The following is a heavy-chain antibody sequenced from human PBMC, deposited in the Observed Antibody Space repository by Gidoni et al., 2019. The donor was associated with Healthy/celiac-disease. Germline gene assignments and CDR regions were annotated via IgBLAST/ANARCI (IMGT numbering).Heavy chain of an antibody. CDR3: ARDPDYGDYSRGDAFDI. CDR1: GGTFSSYS. V-gene: IGHV1-69*01. Sequence: QVQLVQSGAEVKKPGSSVKVSCKASGGTFSSYSISWVRQAPGQGLEWMGGIIPSLGTANYEQKFQGRVTITADEATSTAYMELNSLRSEDTAVYYCARDPDYGDYSRGDAFDIWGQGTMVTVSS. D-gene: IGHD4-17*01. CDR2: IIPSLGTA. J-gene: IGHJ3*02.